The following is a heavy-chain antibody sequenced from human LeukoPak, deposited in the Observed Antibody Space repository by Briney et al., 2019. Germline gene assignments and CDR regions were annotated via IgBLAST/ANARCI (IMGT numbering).Heavy chain of an antibody. CDR2: INPNSGGT. Sequence: GASVKVSCKASGYTFTGYYMHWVRQAPGQGLEWMGWINPNSGGTNYAQKFQGRVTMTRDTSISTAYMELSRLRSDDPAVYYCARVKHQVLLYYYFYMDVWGKGTTVTVSS. CDR3: ARVKHQVLLYYYFYMDV. V-gene: IGHV1-2*02. CDR1: GYTFTGYY. D-gene: IGHD2-2*01. J-gene: IGHJ6*03.